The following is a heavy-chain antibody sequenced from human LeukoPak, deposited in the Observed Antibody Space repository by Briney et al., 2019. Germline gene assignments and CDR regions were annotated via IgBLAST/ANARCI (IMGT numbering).Heavy chain of an antibody. CDR2: IIPIFGTA. J-gene: IGHJ4*02. Sequence: GASVKVSCKASGGTFSSYAISWVRRAPGQGLEWMGGIIPIFGTANYAQKFQGRVTITTDESTSTAYMELSSLRSEDTAVYYCASGSGEGLQLWQFDHWGQGTLVTVSS. CDR3: ASGSGEGLQLWQFDH. D-gene: IGHD5-18*01. V-gene: IGHV1-69*05. CDR1: GGTFSSYA.